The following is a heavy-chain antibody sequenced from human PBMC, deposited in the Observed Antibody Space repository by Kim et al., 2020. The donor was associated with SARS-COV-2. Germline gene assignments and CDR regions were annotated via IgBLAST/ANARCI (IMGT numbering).Heavy chain of an antibody. J-gene: IGHJ4*02. CDR3: ARLPGEV. V-gene: IGHV4-59*08. CDR1: GGSISSYY. CDR2: IYYSGST. Sequence: SATLSLTCTVSGGSISSYYWSWIRQPPGKGLEWMGYIYYSGSTNYNPSLKSRVTISVDTSKNQFSLKLSSVTAADQAVYYCARLPGEVWGQGTLVTVSS. D-gene: IGHD3-10*01.